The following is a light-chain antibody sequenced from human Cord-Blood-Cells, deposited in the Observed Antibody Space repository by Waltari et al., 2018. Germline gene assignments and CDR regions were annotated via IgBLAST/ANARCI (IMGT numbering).Light chain of an antibody. J-gene: IGKJ3*01. CDR3: QQLNSYPIFT. CDR2: AAS. Sequence: IQLTQSPSFLSASVGDRVTLTCPASQGISSYLAWYQQKPGKAPKLLIYAASTLQSGGPSRFIGSGYGTEFTLTISRLQPEDFATYDCQQLNSYPIFTLGPGTKVDIK. V-gene: IGKV1-9*01. CDR1: QGISSY.